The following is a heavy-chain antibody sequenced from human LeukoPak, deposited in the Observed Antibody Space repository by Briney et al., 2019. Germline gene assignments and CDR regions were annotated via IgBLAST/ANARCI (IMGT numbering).Heavy chain of an antibody. CDR1: GGTFSSYA. CDR2: ITPIFGTA. Sequence: SVKVSCKASGGTFSSYAISWVRQAPGQGLEWMGGITPIFGTANYAQKFQGRVTITADKSTSTAYMELSSLRSEDTAVYYCCSVSGYYDSSGYYNDYWGQGTLVTVSS. D-gene: IGHD3-22*01. V-gene: IGHV1-69*06. J-gene: IGHJ4*02. CDR3: CSVSGYYDSSGYYNDY.